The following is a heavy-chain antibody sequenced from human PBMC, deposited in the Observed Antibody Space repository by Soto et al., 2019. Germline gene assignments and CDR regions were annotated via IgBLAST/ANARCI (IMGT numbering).Heavy chain of an antibody. V-gene: IGHV1-69*06. CDR3: ARDGPRHGYRPFDY. D-gene: IGHD1-1*01. CDR2: IIPIFGTA. CDR1: GGTFSSYA. Sequence: ASVKVSCKASGGTFSSYAISWVRQAPGQGLEWMGGIIPIFGTANYAQKFQGRVTITADKSTSTAYMELSSLRSEDTAVYYCARDGPRHGYRPFDYWGQGTLVTVSS. J-gene: IGHJ4*02.